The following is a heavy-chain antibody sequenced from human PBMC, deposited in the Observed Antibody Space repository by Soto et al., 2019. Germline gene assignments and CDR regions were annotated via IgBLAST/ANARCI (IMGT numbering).Heavy chain of an antibody. CDR1: GFTFSSYE. J-gene: IGHJ3*02. CDR2: ISSSGSTI. D-gene: IGHD6-6*01. Sequence: EVQLVESGGGLVQPGGSLRLSCAASGFTFSSYEMNWVRQAPGKGLEWVSYISSSGSTIYYADSVKGRFTISRDNAKNSLYLQRNSLRAEDTAVYYCARERPIDSSSSGGCAFDIWGQGTMVTVSS. V-gene: IGHV3-48*03. CDR3: ARERPIDSSSSGGCAFDI.